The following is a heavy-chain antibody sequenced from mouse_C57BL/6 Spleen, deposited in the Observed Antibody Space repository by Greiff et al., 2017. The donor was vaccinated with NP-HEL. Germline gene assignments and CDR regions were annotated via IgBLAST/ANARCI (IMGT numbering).Heavy chain of an antibody. CDR2: IDPSDSYT. CDR3: ARGYFDY. J-gene: IGHJ2*01. Sequence: QVQLQQPGAELVMPGASVKLSCKASGYTFTSYWMHWVKQRPGQGLEWIGEIDPSDSYTNYNQKFKGKSTLTVDKSSGTAYMQVSSLTSDDSAVYYCARGYFDYWGQGTTLTVSS. V-gene: IGHV1-69*01. CDR1: GYTFTSYW.